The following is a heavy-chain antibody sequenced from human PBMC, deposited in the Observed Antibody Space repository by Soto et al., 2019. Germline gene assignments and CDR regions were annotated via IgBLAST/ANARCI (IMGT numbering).Heavy chain of an antibody. J-gene: IGHJ5*02. D-gene: IGHD3-3*01. CDR3: ARDQSFWSGYYTGVFDP. CDR2: IYYSGST. Sequence: PSETLSLTCTVSGGSISSSGYYWSWIRQPPGKGLEWIGYIYYSGSTNYNPSLKSRVTISVDTSKNQFSLKLSSVTAADTAVYYCARDQSFWSGYYTGVFDPWGQGTLVTVSS. CDR1: GGSISSSGYY. V-gene: IGHV4-61*08.